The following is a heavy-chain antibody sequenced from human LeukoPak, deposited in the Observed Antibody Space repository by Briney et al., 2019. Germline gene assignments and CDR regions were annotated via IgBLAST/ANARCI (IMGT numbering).Heavy chain of an antibody. D-gene: IGHD3-22*01. CDR3: ARGHGVTMSHYYMDV. CDR1: GGSISSYY. J-gene: IGHJ6*03. V-gene: IGHV4-34*01. Sequence: SETLSLTCTVSGGSISSYYWSWIRQPPGKGLEWIGEINHSGSTNYNPSLKSRVTISVDTSKNQFSLKLSSVTAADTAVYYCARGHGVTMSHYYMDVWGKGTTVTVSS. CDR2: INHSGST.